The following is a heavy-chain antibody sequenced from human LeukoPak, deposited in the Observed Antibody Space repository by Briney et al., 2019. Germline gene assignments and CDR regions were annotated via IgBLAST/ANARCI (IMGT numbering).Heavy chain of an antibody. CDR3: ARGGLRQWLVPSYFDY. J-gene: IGHJ4*02. CDR2: ISSSSSTI. V-gene: IGHV3-48*01. Sequence: PGGSLRLSCAASGFTFSSYSMNWVRQAPGKGLEWVSYISSSSSTIYYADSVKGRFTISRDDAKNSLYLQMNSLRAEDTAVYYCARGGLRQWLVPSYFDYWGQGTLVTVSS. D-gene: IGHD6-19*01. CDR1: GFTFSSYS.